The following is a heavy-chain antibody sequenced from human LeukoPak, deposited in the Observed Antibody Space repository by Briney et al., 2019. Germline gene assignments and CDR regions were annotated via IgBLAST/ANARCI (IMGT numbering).Heavy chain of an antibody. D-gene: IGHD3-3*01. CDR3: AKDSLPYDFWSGYYTGYGVTQIDY. J-gene: IGHJ4*02. V-gene: IGHV3-30*02. CDR1: EFTFSSYG. CDR2: IRYDGSNK. Sequence: GGSLRLSCAASEFTFSSYGMHWVRQAPGKGLEWVAFIRYDGSNKYYADSVKGRFTISRDNSKNTLYLQMNSLRAEDTAVYYCAKDSLPYDFWSGYYTGYGVTQIDYWGQGTLVTVSS.